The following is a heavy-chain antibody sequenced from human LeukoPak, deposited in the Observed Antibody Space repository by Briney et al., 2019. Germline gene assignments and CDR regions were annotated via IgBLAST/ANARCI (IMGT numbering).Heavy chain of an antibody. CDR2: IRSRANNYAT. CDR3: TRRDSDDKSGLDY. D-gene: IGHD3-22*01. V-gene: IGHV3-73*01. CDR1: GFIFSDSA. Sequence: QPGGSLRLSCAASGFIFSDSAIHWVRQASGKGLEWVGRIRSRANNYATVYTASVRNRFVISRDDSKNTAYLQMNSLKIEDSAVYFCTRRDSDDKSGLDYWGQGTLVTVAS. J-gene: IGHJ4*02.